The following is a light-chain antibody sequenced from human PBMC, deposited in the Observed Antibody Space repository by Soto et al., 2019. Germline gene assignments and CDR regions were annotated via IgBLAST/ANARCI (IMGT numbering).Light chain of an antibody. CDR2: GAS. V-gene: IGKV3-15*01. CDR3: QQYGSSAT. CDR1: QSISSD. Sequence: EIVMTQSPATLSVSPGERATLSCRASQSISSDLAWYQQKPGQAPRLLIYGASTRATGIPARFSGSGSGTEFTLTISRLQPDDVAIYYCQQYGSSATFGQGTKV. J-gene: IGKJ1*01.